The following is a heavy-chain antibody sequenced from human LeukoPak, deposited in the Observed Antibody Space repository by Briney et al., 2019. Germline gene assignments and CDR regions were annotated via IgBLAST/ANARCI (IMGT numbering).Heavy chain of an antibody. CDR1: GFTFNIYA. J-gene: IGHJ4*02. V-gene: IGHV3-23*01. CDR2: ITGSGTGT. CDR3: AKDRPNYHENNGHYYKPNGDY. Sequence: GGSLRLSCAASGFTFNIYAMSWVRQAPGKGLEWVSSITGSGTGTFYADSVKDRFTISRDNFKNTLYLQMSRLRAEDTAVYYCAKDRPNYHENNGHYYKPNGDYWGQGTLVTVSS. D-gene: IGHD3-22*01.